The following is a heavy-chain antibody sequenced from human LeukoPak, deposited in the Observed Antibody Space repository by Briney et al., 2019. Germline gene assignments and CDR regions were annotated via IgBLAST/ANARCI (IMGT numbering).Heavy chain of an antibody. CDR1: GYTFTSYY. CDR3: ARAYSGYDLFDY. Sequence: ASVKVSCKASGYTFTSYYIDWVRQAPGQGLEWMGLINPIDGGTRYAQRFQGRVTMTRDTSTSTVYMELSSLRSDDTAVYYCARAYSGYDLFDYWGQGTLVTVSS. CDR2: INPIDGGT. J-gene: IGHJ4*02. D-gene: IGHD5-12*01. V-gene: IGHV1-46*01.